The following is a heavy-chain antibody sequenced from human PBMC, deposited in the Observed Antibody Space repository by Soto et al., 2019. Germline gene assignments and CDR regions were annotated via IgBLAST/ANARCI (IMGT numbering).Heavy chain of an antibody. CDR1: GYTFTSYG. V-gene: IGHV1-18*01. J-gene: IGHJ5*02. D-gene: IGHD3-10*01. CDR3: ARGRSGSGSYYKWFDP. Sequence: ASVKVSCKASGYTFTSYGISWVRQAPGQGLEWMGWISAYNGNTNYAQKLQGRVTMTTDTSTSTAYMELRSLRSDDTAVYYCARGRSGSGSYYKWFDPWGQGTLVTVSS. CDR2: ISAYNGNT.